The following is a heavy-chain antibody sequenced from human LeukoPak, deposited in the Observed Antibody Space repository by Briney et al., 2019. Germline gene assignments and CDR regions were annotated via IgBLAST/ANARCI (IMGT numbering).Heavy chain of an antibody. CDR1: GGTFSRHA. V-gene: IGHV1-69*13. Sequence: GASVKVSCKASGGTFSRHAISWVRQAPGQGLEWMGGIIPNFGTPHLAQNFQDRVTITADESTSTVYMEMRSLTSEDTAIFYCATRDADYEYYLDYWGQGTLVTVSS. D-gene: IGHD4-17*01. J-gene: IGHJ4*02. CDR2: IIPNFGTP. CDR3: ATRDADYEYYLDY.